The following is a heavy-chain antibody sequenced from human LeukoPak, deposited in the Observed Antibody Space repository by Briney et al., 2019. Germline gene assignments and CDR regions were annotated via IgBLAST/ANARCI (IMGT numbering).Heavy chain of an antibody. D-gene: IGHD5-18*01. CDR2: VDSSGNT. V-gene: IGHV4-4*07. CDR1: VVSMNGYY. CDR3: ARARARGYSYARHAFDI. Sequence: SETLSLTCSVSVVSMNGYYWSWLRQSAGNRLEWIGHVDSSGNTNYNPSLKSRVTISVDTSKNQFSLKLSSVTAADTAVYYCARARARGYSYARHAFDIWGQGTMVTVSS. J-gene: IGHJ3*02.